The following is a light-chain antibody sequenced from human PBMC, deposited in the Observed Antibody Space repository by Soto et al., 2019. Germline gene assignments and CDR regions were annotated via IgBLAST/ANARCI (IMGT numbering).Light chain of an antibody. CDR2: YDS. V-gene: IGLV3-21*01. CDR1: NIGSKS. CDR3: QVWEISSGHVV. Sequence: SYELTQPPSVSVAPGKTASVACGGSNIGSKSVHWYQKKSGQAPVLVMYYDSDRPSGIPERFSGSNSGNTATLTISKVEAGHEADYYCQVWEISSGHVVFGGGTKLTVL. J-gene: IGLJ3*02.